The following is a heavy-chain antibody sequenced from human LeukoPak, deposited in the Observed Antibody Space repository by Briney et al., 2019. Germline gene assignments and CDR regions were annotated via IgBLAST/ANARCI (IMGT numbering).Heavy chain of an antibody. CDR2: ISVIGGST. V-gene: IGHV3-23*01. D-gene: IGHD6-6*01. Sequence: GGSLRLSCAASGFTFSSYAMSWVRQAPGKGRGWVSAISVIGGSTYYAGSVKGRFTISRDNSKNTLYLQMNSLRAEDTAVYYCAKDLSPKYSSSIVPGIPDYWGQGTLVTVSS. CDR1: GFTFSSYA. J-gene: IGHJ4*02. CDR3: AKDLSPKYSSSIVPGIPDY.